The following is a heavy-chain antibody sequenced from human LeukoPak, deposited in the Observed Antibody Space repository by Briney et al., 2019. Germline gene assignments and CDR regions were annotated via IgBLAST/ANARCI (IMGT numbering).Heavy chain of an antibody. D-gene: IGHD1-26*01. CDR3: ARHRSVVGATILDAFDI. V-gene: IGHV4-38-2*01. J-gene: IGHJ3*02. Sequence: PGETLTLTCAASGYTISSGYFWGLIRPPPGERVGLIGSIYHSGSTYYDPSLKGRVTISVDKSKNQFSLKLSSVTAADTAVYYCARHRSVVGATILDAFDIWGQGTMVTVSS. CDR2: IYHSGST. CDR1: GYTISSGYF.